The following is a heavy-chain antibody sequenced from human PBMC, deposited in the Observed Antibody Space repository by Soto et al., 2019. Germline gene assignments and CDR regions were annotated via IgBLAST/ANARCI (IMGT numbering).Heavy chain of an antibody. CDR1: GGSISSYY. CDR3: AGGSSLCWECFHH. CDR2: VYNSGST. V-gene: IGHV4-59*01. J-gene: IGHJ1*01. D-gene: IGHD2-2*01. Sequence: QVQLQESGPGLVKPSETLSLTCNVSGGSISSYYWSWIRQPPGKGLEYIGHVYNSGSTIHSPSLMSRATMSVDTSKNQFSLKLTSVTAEDTAVYYCAGGSSLCWECFHHWGQGILITVSS.